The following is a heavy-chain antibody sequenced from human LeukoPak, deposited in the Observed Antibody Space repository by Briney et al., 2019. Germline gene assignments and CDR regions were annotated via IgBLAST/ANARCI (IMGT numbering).Heavy chain of an antibody. D-gene: IGHD6-13*01. V-gene: IGHV4-30-2*01. CDR3: GRGGIAAAASGIDY. CDR2: IYQNGNT. CDR1: GGSISSGGYS. J-gene: IGHJ4*02. Sequence: SQTLSLTCAVSGGSISSGGYSWSWIRQPPGKGLEWIGYIYQNGNTYYNPSFKSRVTISVDRSKNQFSLNLSSVTAADTAVYYCGRGGIAAAASGIDYWGQGTLVAVSS.